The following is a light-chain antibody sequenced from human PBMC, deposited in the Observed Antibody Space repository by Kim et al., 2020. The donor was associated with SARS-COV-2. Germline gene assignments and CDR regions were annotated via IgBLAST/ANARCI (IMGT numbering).Light chain of an antibody. CDR3: SSYAGSKNV. CDR1: SSDVGGYNY. J-gene: IGLJ1*01. Sequence: QSALTQPASVSGSPGQSITISCTGTSSDVGGYNYVSWYQQYPGKAPKLMIYEVDNRPSGVSNRFSGSKSGNTASLTVSGLQAEDEADYYCSSYAGSKNVFGTGTKVTVL. CDR2: EVD. V-gene: IGLV2-14*01.